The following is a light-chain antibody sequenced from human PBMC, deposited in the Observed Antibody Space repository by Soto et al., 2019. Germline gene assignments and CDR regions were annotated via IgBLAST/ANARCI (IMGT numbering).Light chain of an antibody. Sequence: EIVLTQSPGTLSLSPGERATLSCRASQSVPSDWLAWYRHKPGQAPSMLIYGASSSATGVPVRVSGSGYGTDFTLTINRLQPEDFAVYYCQQYGNFPYTFGQGTKLEIK. CDR1: QSVPSDW. CDR3: QQYGNFPYT. J-gene: IGKJ2*01. V-gene: IGKV3-20*01. CDR2: GAS.